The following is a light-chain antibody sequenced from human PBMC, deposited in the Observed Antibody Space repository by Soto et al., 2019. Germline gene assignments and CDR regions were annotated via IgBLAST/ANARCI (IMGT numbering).Light chain of an antibody. V-gene: IGKV3-15*01. CDR3: QSYNDWPFA. J-gene: IGKJ2*01. CDR1: ESLSYF. Sequence: EIVLTQSPATLSVSPGERVTLSCRASESLSYFLAWYQHKPGQSPRLLIYGVSTRVAGVPSRFSGGGSATDFTLTISSLQSEDFPVYYCQSYNDWPFAFGQRTKLEI. CDR2: GVS.